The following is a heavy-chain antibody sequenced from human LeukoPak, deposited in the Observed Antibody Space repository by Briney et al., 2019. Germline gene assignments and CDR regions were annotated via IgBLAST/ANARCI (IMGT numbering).Heavy chain of an antibody. Sequence: SETLSLTCSVSGGSISSHYWSWIRQPPGKGLEWIGYIYYSGSTKYNPSLKSRVTISVDTSKNQFSLKLSSVTAADTAVYYCARHIGYYYASVDYWGQGTLVTVSS. J-gene: IGHJ4*02. CDR2: IYYSGST. D-gene: IGHD3-22*01. CDR1: GGSISSHY. V-gene: IGHV4-59*11. CDR3: ARHIGYYYASVDY.